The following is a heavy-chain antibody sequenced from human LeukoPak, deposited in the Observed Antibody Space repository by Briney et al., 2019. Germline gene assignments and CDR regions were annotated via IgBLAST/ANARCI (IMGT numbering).Heavy chain of an antibody. V-gene: IGHV3-21*01. D-gene: IGHD6-19*01. J-gene: IGHJ4*02. Sequence: GGSLRLSCAASGFTFSSYAMSWVRQAPGKGLEWVSSISSSSTYIYYADSVKGRFTISRDNAKNSLYLQMNSLRAEDTAVYYCTRDVSDRSDGFDRWGQGTLVTVSS. CDR3: TRDVSDRSDGFDR. CDR1: GFTFSSYA. CDR2: ISSSSTYI.